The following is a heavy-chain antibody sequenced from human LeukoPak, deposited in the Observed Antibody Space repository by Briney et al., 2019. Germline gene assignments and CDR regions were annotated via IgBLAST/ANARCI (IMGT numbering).Heavy chain of an antibody. Sequence: GGSLRPSCAASAFTFRPYAMIWVRQAPGKGLEWVSTVSGSGGSTYYADSVKGRFTISRDNSNNTLYLEMNSLRAEDTAVYYCAKGAASRGYTYVANWGQGTLVTVSS. CDR3: AKGAASRGYTYVAN. J-gene: IGHJ4*02. CDR2: VSGSGGST. V-gene: IGHV3-23*01. CDR1: AFTFRPYA. D-gene: IGHD5-18*01.